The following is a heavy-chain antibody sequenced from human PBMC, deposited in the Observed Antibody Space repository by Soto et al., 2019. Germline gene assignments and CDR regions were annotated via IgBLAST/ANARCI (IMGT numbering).Heavy chain of an antibody. CDR2: ISGSGGST. V-gene: IGHV3-23*01. CDR3: AKGTWIQLWSGFDY. D-gene: IGHD5-18*01. CDR1: VFTFSSYA. J-gene: IGHJ4*02. Sequence: GWSLRLSCASSVFTFSSYAMSWVRQAPGKGLEWVSAISGSGGSTYYADSVKGRFTISRDNSKNTLYLQMNSLRAEDTAVYYCAKGTWIQLWSGFDYWGQGPLVTVSS.